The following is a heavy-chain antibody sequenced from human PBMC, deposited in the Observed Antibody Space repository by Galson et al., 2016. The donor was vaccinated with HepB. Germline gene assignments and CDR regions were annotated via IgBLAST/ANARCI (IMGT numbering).Heavy chain of an antibody. Sequence: SLRLSCAASGFTFSSYSMNWVRQAPGKGLEWISFITSSGVTMYADSVKGRFTISRDNAKSSLYLQMNSLRDEDTALYYCAREPPGGHTYNFWFDYWGQGTLVTVSS. CDR3: AREPPGGHTYNFWFDY. D-gene: IGHD5-24*01. V-gene: IGHV3-48*02. J-gene: IGHJ4*02. CDR2: ITSSGVTM. CDR1: GFTFSSYS.